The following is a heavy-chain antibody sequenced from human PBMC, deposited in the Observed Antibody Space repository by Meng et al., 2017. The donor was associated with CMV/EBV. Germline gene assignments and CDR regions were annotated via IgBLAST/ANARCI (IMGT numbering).Heavy chain of an antibody. V-gene: IGHV4-34*01. J-gene: IGHJ4*02. CDR3: AGASFWSGYYDY. CDR1: GGSFSGYY. Sequence: SETLSLTCAVYGGSFSGYYWCWIRQPPGKGLVWIGEINHSGSTNYNPSLKSRVTIPVDTSKNQFSLKLSSVTAADTAVYYCAGASFWSGYYDYWGQGTLVTVSS. CDR2: INHSGST. D-gene: IGHD3-3*01.